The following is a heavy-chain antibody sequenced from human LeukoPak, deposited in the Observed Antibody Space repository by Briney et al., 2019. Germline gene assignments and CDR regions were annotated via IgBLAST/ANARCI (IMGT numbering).Heavy chain of an antibody. D-gene: IGHD5-18*01. V-gene: IGHV4-59*01. CDR3: ARLNSYGPNYYYGMDV. CDR1: GGSISSYY. CDR2: IYYSGST. Sequence: SETLSLTCTVSGGSISSYYWSWIRQPPWKGLEWIGYIYYSGSTNYNPSLKSRVTISVDTSKNQFSLKLSSVTAADTAVYYCARLNSYGPNYYYGMDVWGQGTTVTVSS. J-gene: IGHJ6*02.